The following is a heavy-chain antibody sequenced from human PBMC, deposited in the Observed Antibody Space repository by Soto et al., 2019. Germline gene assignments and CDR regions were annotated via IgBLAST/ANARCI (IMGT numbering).Heavy chain of an antibody. CDR2: ISGSGGTI. V-gene: IGHV3-23*01. Sequence: VGSLRLSCAASGFTFNTYAMNWVRQAPGKGLEWVASISGSGGTINYADSVKGRFTTSRDTSKNTLYLQMNSLSAEDTAVYYCAKGFIVVVTAIRPDDNFDVWGQGTMVTVSS. D-gene: IGHD2-21*02. CDR1: GFTFNTYA. J-gene: IGHJ3*01. CDR3: AKGFIVVVTAIRPDDNFDV.